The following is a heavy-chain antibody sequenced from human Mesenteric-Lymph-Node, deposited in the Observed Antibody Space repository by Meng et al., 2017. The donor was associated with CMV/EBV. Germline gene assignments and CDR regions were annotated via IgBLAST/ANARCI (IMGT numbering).Heavy chain of an antibody. CDR1: GYTFTSYY. V-gene: IGHV1-46*01. CDR3: ARGGYMGYYSSTSCYDYYYYGMDV. CDR2: INPSGGST. J-gene: IGHJ6*02. D-gene: IGHD2-2*01. Sequence: ASVKVSCKASGYTFTSYYMHWVRQAPGQGLEWMGIINPSGGSTSYAQKFQGRVTMTRDTSTSTVYMELSSLRSEDTAVYYCARGGYMGYYSSTSCYDYYYYGMDVWGQGTTVTVSS.